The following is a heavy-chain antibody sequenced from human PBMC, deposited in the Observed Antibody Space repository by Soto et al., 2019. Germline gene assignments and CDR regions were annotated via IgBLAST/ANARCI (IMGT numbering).Heavy chain of an antibody. CDR1: GFTFSSYA. V-gene: IGHV3-23*01. D-gene: IGHD4-17*01. CDR3: AKDVDYGDSHWNVAFDY. J-gene: IGHJ4*02. Sequence: EVQLLESGGGLVQPGGSLRLSCAASGFTFSSYAMSWVRQAPGKGLEWVSAISGSGGSTYYAASVKGRFTISRDNSKNTLYLQMNSLRAEDTAVYYCAKDVDYGDSHWNVAFDYWGQGTLVTVSS. CDR2: ISGSGGST.